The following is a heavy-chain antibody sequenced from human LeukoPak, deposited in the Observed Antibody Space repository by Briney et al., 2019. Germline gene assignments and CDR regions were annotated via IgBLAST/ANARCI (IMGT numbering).Heavy chain of an antibody. D-gene: IGHD3-10*02. Sequence: SQTLSLTCVISGDSVSSNSVAWNWIRQSPSRGLEWLARTYYRSKWQNDYEACVKSRITINPDTSKNQFSLQLKSVTPDDTAVYYCARSMVGGYFDFWGQGTLVTVSS. CDR3: ARSMVGGYFDF. V-gene: IGHV6-1*01. CDR2: TYYRSKWQN. CDR1: GDSVSSNSVA. J-gene: IGHJ4*02.